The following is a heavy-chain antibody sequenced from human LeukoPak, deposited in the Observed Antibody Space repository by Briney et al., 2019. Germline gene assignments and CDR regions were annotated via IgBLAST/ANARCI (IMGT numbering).Heavy chain of an antibody. CDR2: ISGSGGST. CDR3: ARGLRDCSSTTCFTYWYFDL. CDR1: GFTFSSYA. V-gene: IGHV3-23*01. D-gene: IGHD2-2*02. Sequence: GGSLRLSCAASGFTFSSYAMSWVRQAPGKGLEWVSAISGSGGSTYYADSVKGRFTISRDNSKNTLYLQMNSLRAEDTAVYYCARGLRDCSSTTCFTYWYFDLWGRGTRVTVSS. J-gene: IGHJ2*01.